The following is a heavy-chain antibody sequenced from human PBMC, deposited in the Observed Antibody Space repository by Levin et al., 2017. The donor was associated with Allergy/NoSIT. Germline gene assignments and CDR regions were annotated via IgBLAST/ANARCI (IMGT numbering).Heavy chain of an antibody. CDR1: GFTFSSYA. Sequence: GGSLRLSCAASGFTFSSYAMSWVRQAPGKGLEWASTISSSGGDTYYADSGKGRFTISRDNSKNALYLQLNSLRAEDTALYCCAKRVVGSYSPFDSWGLGTLVTVSS. J-gene: IGHJ4*02. CDR2: ISSSGGDT. D-gene: IGHD1-26*01. V-gene: IGHV3-23*01. CDR3: AKRVVGSYSPFDS.